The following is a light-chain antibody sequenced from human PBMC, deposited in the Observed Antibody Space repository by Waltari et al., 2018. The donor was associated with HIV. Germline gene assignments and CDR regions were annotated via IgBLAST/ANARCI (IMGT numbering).Light chain of an antibody. Sequence: QSVLTQPPSVSGAPVQRVTISCTGSRSNIRAGYDVHWYQQLPGTAPKLLIYGNSNRPSGVPDRFSGSKSGTSASLAITGLQAEDEADYYCQSYDSTGVFGGGTKLTVL. CDR1: RSNIRAGYD. V-gene: IGLV1-40*01. CDR3: QSYDSTGV. CDR2: GNS. J-gene: IGLJ3*02.